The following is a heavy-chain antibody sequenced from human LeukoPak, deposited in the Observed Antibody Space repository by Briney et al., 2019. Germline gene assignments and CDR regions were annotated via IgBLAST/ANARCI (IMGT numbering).Heavy chain of an antibody. CDR2: ISSSGSTI. V-gene: IGHV3-11*01. J-gene: IGHJ5*02. D-gene: IGHD3-22*01. CDR3: ARDHYDSLAPSPS. Sequence: GGSLRLSCAASGFTFSDYYMSWIRQTPGKGLEWVSYISSSGSTIYYADSVKGRFTISRDNAKNSLYLQMNSLRAEDTAVYYCARDHYDSLAPSPSWGQGTLVTVSS. CDR1: GFTFSDYY.